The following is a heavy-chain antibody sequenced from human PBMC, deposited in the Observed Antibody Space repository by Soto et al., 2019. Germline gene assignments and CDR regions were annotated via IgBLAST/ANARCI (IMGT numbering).Heavy chain of an antibody. CDR3: AMGPPFEY. D-gene: IGHD3-16*01. Sequence: GGSLRLSCAASGFIFDEFGMSWVRQVPGKGLEWVSGVNWNGDSRGYADSVKGRFIISRDNAKNSLYLQMNGLRVEDTALYYCAMGPPFEYWGQGTLVTVSS. CDR2: VNWNGDSR. CDR1: GFIFDEFG. J-gene: IGHJ4*02. V-gene: IGHV3-20*04.